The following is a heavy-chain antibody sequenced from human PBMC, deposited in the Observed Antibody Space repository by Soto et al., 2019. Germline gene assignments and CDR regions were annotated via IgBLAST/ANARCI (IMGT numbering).Heavy chain of an antibody. CDR2: IIPIFGTA. J-gene: IGHJ2*01. Sequence: QVQLVQSGAEVKKPGSSVKVSCKASGGTFSSYAISWVRQVPGQGLEWMGGIIPIFGTANYAQKFQGRVTITEDESTSTAYMELSSLRSEDTAVYYCARQSDCSSTSCYWYFDLWGRGTLVTVSS. V-gene: IGHV1-69*01. CDR1: GGTFSSYA. D-gene: IGHD2-2*01. CDR3: ARQSDCSSTSCYWYFDL.